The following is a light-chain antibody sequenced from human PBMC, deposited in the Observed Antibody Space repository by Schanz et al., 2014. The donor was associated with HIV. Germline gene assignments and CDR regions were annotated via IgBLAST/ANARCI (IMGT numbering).Light chain of an antibody. CDR2: GVS. J-gene: IGLJ2*01. CDR1: NSDVGGYNF. Sequence: QSALTQPASLSGSPGQSITISCTEINSDVGGYNFVSWYQQHPGKAPKLMIYGVSNRPSGVPDRFSGSKSGNTASLTVSGLQAEDEAYYYCASYAGSNNLVFGGGTKLTVL. CDR3: ASYAGSNNLV. V-gene: IGLV2-8*01.